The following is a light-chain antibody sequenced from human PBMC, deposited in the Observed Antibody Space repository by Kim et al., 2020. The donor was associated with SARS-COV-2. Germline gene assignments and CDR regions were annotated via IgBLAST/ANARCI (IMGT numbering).Light chain of an antibody. J-gene: IGLJ2*01. CDR2: GKN. V-gene: IGLV3-19*01. Sequence: SSELTQDPAVSVALGQTVRITCQGDSLRSYYASWYQQKPGQAPVLLIYGKNNRPSGIPDRFSGSSSGNTASLTITGAQAEDEADYYCNSRDSSGNHLVFG. CDR3: NSRDSSGNHLV. CDR1: SLRSYY.